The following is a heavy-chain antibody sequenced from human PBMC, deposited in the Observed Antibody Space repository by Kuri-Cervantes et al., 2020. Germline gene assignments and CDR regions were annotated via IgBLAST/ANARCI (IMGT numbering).Heavy chain of an antibody. D-gene: IGHD2-21*02. CDR1: GGSISSSSYY. J-gene: IGHJ3*02. V-gene: IGHV4-39*01. Sequence: SETLSLTCTVSGGSISSSSYYWGWIRQPPGKGLEWIGSTYYSGSTYYNPSLKSRVTISVDTSKNQFSLKLSSVTAADTAVYYCATRGAYCGGDCYPGDAFDIWGQGTMVTVSS. CDR2: TYYSGST. CDR3: ATRGAYCGGDCYPGDAFDI.